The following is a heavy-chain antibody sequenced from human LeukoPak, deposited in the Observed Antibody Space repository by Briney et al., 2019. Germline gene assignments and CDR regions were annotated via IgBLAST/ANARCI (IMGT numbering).Heavy chain of an antibody. CDR1: GGSISSTTYY. Sequence: PSETLSLTCIVSGGSISSTTYYWGWIRQPPGKGLEWIGSLYYTGSTYYNPSLKSRVTVFVDTSKNQLSLRLSSVTAADTAVYYCARHRDGSSHFDYWGQGTLVTVSS. V-gene: IGHV4-39*01. D-gene: IGHD1-26*01. CDR2: LYYTGST. CDR3: ARHRDGSSHFDY. J-gene: IGHJ4*02.